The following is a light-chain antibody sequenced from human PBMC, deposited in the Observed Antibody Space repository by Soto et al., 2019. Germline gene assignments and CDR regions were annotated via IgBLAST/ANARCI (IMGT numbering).Light chain of an antibody. Sequence: EIVLTQSPGNLSLSPGERATLSCRASQSVSSTYLAWCQQKPGQAPRLLIYGASTRATGIPDRFSGSGSGTDFTLTISSLEPEDFAVYYCQQRSNWPPITFGQGTRLEIK. CDR3: QQRSNWPPIT. CDR2: GAS. J-gene: IGKJ5*01. V-gene: IGKV3D-20*02. CDR1: QSVSSTY.